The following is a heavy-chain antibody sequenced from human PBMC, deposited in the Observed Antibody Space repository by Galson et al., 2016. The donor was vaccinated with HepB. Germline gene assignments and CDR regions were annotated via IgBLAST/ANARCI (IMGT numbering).Heavy chain of an antibody. CDR1: GITIIGYN. J-gene: IGHJ5*02. Sequence: SLRLSCAASGITIIGYNMNWVRQAPGKGLEWAAHIAHSGGTAYNTDSVRGRFTTSRDDSKNSVYLQMSSLEREDTAVYYCARIGYGVSGGNGFDPWGQGTLVTVSS. CDR2: IAHSGGTA. V-gene: IGHV3-30*04. D-gene: IGHD2-15*01. CDR3: ARIGYGVSGGNGFDP.